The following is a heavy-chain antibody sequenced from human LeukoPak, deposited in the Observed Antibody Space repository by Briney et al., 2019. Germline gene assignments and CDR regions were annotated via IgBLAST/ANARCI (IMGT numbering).Heavy chain of an antibody. Sequence: PSETLSLTCTVSGYSISSGYYWGWIRQPPGKGLEWIGSIYYSGSTYYNPSLKSRVTISVDTSKNQFSLKLSSVTAADTAVYYCAREYERKYFDYWGQGTLVTVSS. CDR1: GYSISSGYY. CDR2: IYYSGST. D-gene: IGHD1-1*01. CDR3: AREYERKYFDY. V-gene: IGHV4-38-2*02. J-gene: IGHJ4*02.